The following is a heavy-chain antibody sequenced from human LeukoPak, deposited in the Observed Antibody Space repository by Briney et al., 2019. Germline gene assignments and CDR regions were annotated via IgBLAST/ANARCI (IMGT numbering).Heavy chain of an antibody. Sequence: ASVKVSCKASGYTFTGYYMHWVRQAPGQGLEWMGWINPNSGGTNYAQKFQGRVTMTRDTSISTAYMELSRLRSDDTAVYYCARDYSYYGSGSHGYWGQGTLVTVST. D-gene: IGHD3-10*01. CDR1: GYTFTGYY. V-gene: IGHV1-2*02. CDR2: INPNSGGT. J-gene: IGHJ4*02. CDR3: ARDYSYYGSGSHGY.